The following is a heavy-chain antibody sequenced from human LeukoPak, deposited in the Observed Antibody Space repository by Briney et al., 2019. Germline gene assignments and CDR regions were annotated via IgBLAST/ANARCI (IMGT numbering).Heavy chain of an antibody. CDR3: AKDRGY. J-gene: IGHJ4*02. CDR2: ISSSGTSK. Sequence: GGSLRLSCAASGFPFGSHAMKWVRQAPGKGLEWVSVISSSGTSKYYIDSVEDRFTISRDNSNNTLYLQMNSLRAEDTAVYYCAKDRGYWGQGTLVTVSS. V-gene: IGHV3-23*01. CDR1: GFPFGSHA.